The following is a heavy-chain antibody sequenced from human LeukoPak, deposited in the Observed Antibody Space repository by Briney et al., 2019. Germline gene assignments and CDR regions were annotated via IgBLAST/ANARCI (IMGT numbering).Heavy chain of an antibody. V-gene: IGHV4-4*07. CDR1: GGSISSYY. D-gene: IGHD3-22*01. Sequence: PSETLSLTCTVSGGSISSYYWSWIRQPAGKGLEWIGRIYTSGSTNYNPSLKSRATMSVDTSKNQFSLKLSSVAAADTAVYYCARDQAYYDSSGQFDYWGQGTMVTVSS. CDR3: ARDQAYYDSSGQFDY. J-gene: IGHJ4*02. CDR2: IYTSGST.